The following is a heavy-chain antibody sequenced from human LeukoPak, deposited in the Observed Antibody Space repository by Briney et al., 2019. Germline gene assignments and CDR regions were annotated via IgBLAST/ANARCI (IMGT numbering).Heavy chain of an antibody. Sequence: SGGSLRLSCAASGFTFSSYGMHWVRQAPGKGLEWVAVIWYDGSNKYYADSVKGRFTISRDNAKNSLYLQMNSLRAEDTAVYYCARSLHDSSGYDAFDIWGQGTMVTVSS. D-gene: IGHD3-22*01. CDR2: IWYDGSNK. J-gene: IGHJ3*02. V-gene: IGHV3-33*01. CDR3: ARSLHDSSGYDAFDI. CDR1: GFTFSSYG.